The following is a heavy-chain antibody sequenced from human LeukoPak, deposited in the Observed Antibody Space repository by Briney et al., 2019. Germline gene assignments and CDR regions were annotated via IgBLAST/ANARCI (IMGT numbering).Heavy chain of an antibody. Sequence: SETLSLTCAVSGVSFNDYYWSWVRQTPGKGLEWIGEINHSGYTNDSPSLKSRVTLSIDTSRKQFSLNLRSVTVADTGIYYCTRMTTGHDYWGQGTLITVSS. V-gene: IGHV4-34*01. D-gene: IGHD4-17*01. CDR3: TRMTTGHDY. J-gene: IGHJ4*02. CDR1: GVSFNDYY. CDR2: INHSGYT.